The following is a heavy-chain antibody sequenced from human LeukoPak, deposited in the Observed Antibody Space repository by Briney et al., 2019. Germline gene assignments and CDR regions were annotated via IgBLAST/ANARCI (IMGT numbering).Heavy chain of an antibody. CDR3: AKAPNYDFWSGYSDYSFDY. V-gene: IGHV3-23*01. D-gene: IGHD3-3*01. CDR2: ISGSGGST. Sequence: GGSLRLSCAASGFTFSSYAMSWVRQAPGKGLERVSAISGSGGSTYYADSVKGRFAISRDNSKNTLYLQMNSLRAEDTAVYYCAKAPNYDFWSGYSDYSFDYWGQGTLVTVSS. J-gene: IGHJ4*02. CDR1: GFTFSSYA.